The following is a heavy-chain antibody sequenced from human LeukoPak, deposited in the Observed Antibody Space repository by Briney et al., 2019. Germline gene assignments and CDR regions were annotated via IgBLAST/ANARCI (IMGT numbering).Heavy chain of an antibody. CDR1: GFTFRSYA. Sequence: GGSLRLSCAASGFTFRSYAMSWVRQAPGKGLEWVSAITGSGATTYYADSVRGRFTISRDNSKNTLYLQMNGLRAEDTAVYYCAKDRSLAGAEGLDYWGQGTLVTVSS. D-gene: IGHD1-26*01. J-gene: IGHJ4*02. CDR3: AKDRSLAGAEGLDY. CDR2: ITGSGATT. V-gene: IGHV3-23*01.